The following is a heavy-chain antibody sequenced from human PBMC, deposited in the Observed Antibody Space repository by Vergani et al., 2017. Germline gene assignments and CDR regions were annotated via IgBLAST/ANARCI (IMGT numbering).Heavy chain of an antibody. V-gene: IGHV3-30*01. D-gene: IGHD5-18*01. Sequence: QVQLVESGGGVVQPGRSLRLSCAASGFTFSSYAMHWVRQAPGKGLEWVAVISYDGSNKYYADSVKGRFTISRDNSKNTLYLQMNSLRAEDTAVYYCARGYSYGPPFDYWGQGTLVTVSS. J-gene: IGHJ4*02. CDR1: GFTFSSYA. CDR2: ISYDGSNK. CDR3: ARGYSYGPPFDY.